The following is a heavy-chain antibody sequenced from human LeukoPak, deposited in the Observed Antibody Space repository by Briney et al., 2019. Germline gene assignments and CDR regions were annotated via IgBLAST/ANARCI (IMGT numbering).Heavy chain of an antibody. CDR1: VYTFTTYY. CDR3: AAGDLVYDY. V-gene: IGHV1-46*01. CDR2: INPSGGST. Sequence: ASVKVSCKASVYTFTTYYMHWVRQAPGQGLEWMGIINPSGGSTGYAQKFQGRVTMTRDTSTSTVYMELSSLRSEDTAVYYCAAGDLVYDYWGQGTLVTVSS. D-gene: IGHD4-17*01. J-gene: IGHJ4*02.